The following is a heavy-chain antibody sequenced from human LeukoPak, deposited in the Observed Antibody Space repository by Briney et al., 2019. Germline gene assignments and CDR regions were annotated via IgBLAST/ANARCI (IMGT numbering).Heavy chain of an antibody. Sequence: GGSLRLSCAASGFTFSTYAMSWVRQAPGRGLEWVSVISGGGSTIYYADSVKGRFTISRDNSKKTLYLQMNSLRAEDTAVYYCTTVFDYWGQGILVTVSS. CDR1: GFTFSTYA. CDR3: TTVFDY. J-gene: IGHJ4*02. V-gene: IGHV3-23*01. D-gene: IGHD4-17*01. CDR2: ISGGGSTI.